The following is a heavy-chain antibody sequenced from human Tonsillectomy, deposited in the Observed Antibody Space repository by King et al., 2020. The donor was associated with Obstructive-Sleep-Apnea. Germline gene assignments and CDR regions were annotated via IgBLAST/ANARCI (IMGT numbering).Heavy chain of an antibody. CDR2: FSDDGSNE. V-gene: IGHV3-30*04. J-gene: IGHJ2*01. CDR3: ARDWYSSPPGLPHWYFDL. Sequence: VQLVESGGGVVQPGRSLRLSCAASGFTFISYAIHLVRQAPGKGLKWRAVFSDDGSNEYTDDSVRGRFTISRDNSKNTLYLQMNSLRAEDTAVYYCARDWYSSPPGLPHWYFDLWGRGTLVTVSS. D-gene: IGHD6-13*01. CDR1: GFTFISYA.